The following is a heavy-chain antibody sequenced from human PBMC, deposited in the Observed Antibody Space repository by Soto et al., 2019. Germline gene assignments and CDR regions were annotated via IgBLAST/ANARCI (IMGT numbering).Heavy chain of an antibody. Sequence: EVQLLESGGVLVQPGGSLRLSCGASGFTFSSYAMSWVRQAPGKGQEWVSAISGSGGSTYYADSVKGRFTISRDNSKNMLYLQMNSLRAEDTAVYYCAKELRIVVVPAEISYYYYGMDVWGQGTTVTVSS. CDR1: GFTFSSYA. D-gene: IGHD2-2*01. CDR2: ISGSGGST. V-gene: IGHV3-23*01. J-gene: IGHJ6*02. CDR3: AKELRIVVVPAEISYYYYGMDV.